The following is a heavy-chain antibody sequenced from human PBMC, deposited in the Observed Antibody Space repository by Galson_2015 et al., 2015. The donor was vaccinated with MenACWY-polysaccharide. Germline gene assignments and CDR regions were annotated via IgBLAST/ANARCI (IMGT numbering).Heavy chain of an antibody. CDR1: GFNFGYYG. V-gene: IGHV3-49*03. CDR2: IRSKAYGGAP. J-gene: IGHJ3*02. CDR3: TRFSANSHGSSGPFDSFDI. D-gene: IGHD3-22*01. Sequence: SLRLSCAASGFNFGYYGVIWIRQAPGKGLEWISLIRSKAYGGAPESAASVQGRFTMSRDDSKRIAYLQMNSLNTEDTAVYYCTRFSANSHGSSGPFDSFDIWGQGTMVTVSS.